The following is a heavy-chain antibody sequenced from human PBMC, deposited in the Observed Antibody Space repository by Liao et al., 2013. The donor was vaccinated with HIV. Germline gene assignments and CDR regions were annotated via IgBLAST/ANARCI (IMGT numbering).Heavy chain of an antibody. D-gene: IGHD3-10*01. CDR3: ARGGRLALSGNYPLRY. V-gene: IGHV4-4*07. CDR1: GGSISSYY. J-gene: IGHJ4*02. CDR2: IYTNGST. Sequence: QVQLQESGPGLVKPSETLSLTCTVSGGSISSYYWSWIRQPAGKGLEWIGRIYTNGSTNYNPSLKSRVTMSVDTSKNQFSLKLSSVTAADTAVYYCARGGRLALSGNYPLRYWGQGTLVTVSS.